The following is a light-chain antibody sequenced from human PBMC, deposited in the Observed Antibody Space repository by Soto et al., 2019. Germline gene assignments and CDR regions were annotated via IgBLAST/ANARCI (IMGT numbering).Light chain of an antibody. CDR1: QSISSW. Sequence: DIQMTQSPSTLSASVGDRVTITCRASQSISSWLAWYQQKPGKAPKLLIYKASSLESGVPSRFSGSGSGTEFTLTISSLQPDDFATYDCLSVYTFGQGTKLEIK. J-gene: IGKJ2*01. CDR3: LSVYT. V-gene: IGKV1-5*03. CDR2: KAS.